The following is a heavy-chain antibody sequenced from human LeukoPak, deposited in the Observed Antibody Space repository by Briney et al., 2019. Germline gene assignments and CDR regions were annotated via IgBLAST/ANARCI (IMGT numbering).Heavy chain of an antibody. CDR3: ARDQGSSSSSWYSYYYYYYYMDV. CDR1: GGSISSYY. CDR2: IYYSGST. J-gene: IGHJ6*03. Sequence: KASETLSLTCTVSGGSISSYYWSWIRQPPGKGLEWIGYIYYSGSTNYNPSLKSRVTISVDTSKNQFSLKLSSVTAADTAVYYCARDQGSSSSSWYSYYYYYYYMDVWGKGTTVTISS. V-gene: IGHV4-59*12. D-gene: IGHD6-13*01.